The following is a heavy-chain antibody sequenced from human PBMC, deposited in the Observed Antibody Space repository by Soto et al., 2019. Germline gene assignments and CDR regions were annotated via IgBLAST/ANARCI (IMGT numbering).Heavy chain of an antibody. Sequence: SVKVSCKASGGTFSSYAISWVRPAPGQGLEWMGGIIPIFGTANYAQKFQGRVTITADESTSTAYMELSSLRSEDTAVYYCARESRDSSGYSSVSGMDVWGQGTTVTVSS. V-gene: IGHV1-69*13. CDR3: ARESRDSSGYSSVSGMDV. D-gene: IGHD3-22*01. CDR2: IIPIFGTA. CDR1: GGTFSSYA. J-gene: IGHJ6*02.